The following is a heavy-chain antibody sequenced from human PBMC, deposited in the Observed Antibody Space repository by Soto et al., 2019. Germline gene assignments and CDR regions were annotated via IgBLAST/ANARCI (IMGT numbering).Heavy chain of an antibody. J-gene: IGHJ6*02. CDR2: FDPEDGET. D-gene: IGHD1-26*01. CDR1: GYTLTELS. CDR3: ATEYGGSYWKDV. Sequence: GASVKVSCKVSGYTLTELSMHWVRQAPGKGLEWMGGFDPEDGETIYAQKFQGRVTMTEDTSTDTAYMGLSSLRSEDTAVYYCATEYGGSYWKDVWGQGTTVTVSS. V-gene: IGHV1-24*01.